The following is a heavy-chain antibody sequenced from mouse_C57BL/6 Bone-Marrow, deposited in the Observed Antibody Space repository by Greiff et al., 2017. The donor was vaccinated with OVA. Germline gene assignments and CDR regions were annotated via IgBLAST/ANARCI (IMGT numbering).Heavy chain of an antibody. CDR1: GYTFTDYY. CDR3: ANPRGFAY. CDR2: INPNNGGT. J-gene: IGHJ3*01. Sequence: VQLQQSGPELVKPGASVKISCKASGYTFTDYYMNWVKQSHGKSLAWIGAINPNNGGTSYNQKFKGKATLTVDTSSSTAYMELRSLTSEDSAVYYCANPRGFAYWGQGTLVTVAA. V-gene: IGHV1-26*01.